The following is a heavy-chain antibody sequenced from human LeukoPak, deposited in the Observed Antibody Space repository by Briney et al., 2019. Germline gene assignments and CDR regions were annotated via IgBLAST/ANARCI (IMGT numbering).Heavy chain of an antibody. CDR1: GYTLTELS. V-gene: IGHV1-24*01. J-gene: IGHJ2*01. CDR2: FDPEDGET. Sequence: ASVKVSCKVSGYTLTELSIHWVPQAPGHGVEGWGGFDPEDGETIYAQKFQGRVTMTDDTSTDTAYMELSSLRSEDTAVYYCATEQQLVQNWYFDLWGRGTLVTVSS. D-gene: IGHD6-13*01. CDR3: ATEQQLVQNWYFDL.